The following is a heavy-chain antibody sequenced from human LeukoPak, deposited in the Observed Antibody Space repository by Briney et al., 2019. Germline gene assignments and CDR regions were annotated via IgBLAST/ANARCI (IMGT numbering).Heavy chain of an antibody. V-gene: IGHV3-30*18. D-gene: IGHD6-13*01. CDR2: ISYDGSNK. Sequence: GGSLRLSCAASGFIFSSYSMNWVRQAPGKGLEWVAVISYDGSNKYYADSVKGRFTISRDNSKNTLYLQMNSLRAEDTAVYYCAKNRWGIAAAAFDCWGQGTLVTVSS. CDR1: GFIFSSYS. CDR3: AKNRWGIAAAAFDC. J-gene: IGHJ4*02.